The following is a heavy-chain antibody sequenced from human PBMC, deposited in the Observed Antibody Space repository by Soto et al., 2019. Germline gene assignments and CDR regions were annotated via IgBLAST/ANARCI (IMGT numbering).Heavy chain of an antibody. CDR1: GFTVGSNY. CDR2: IYSGGST. CDR3: ARSWAVAGSYDY. D-gene: IGHD6-19*01. Sequence: EVPLVESGGGLVQPGGSLRLSRAASGFTVGSNYMNWVRQAPGKGLEWVSVIYSGGSTYYADSVKGRFTISRDNSKNTLYLQMNSLRAEDTAVYYCARSWAVAGSYDYWGQGTLVTVSS. V-gene: IGHV3-66*01. J-gene: IGHJ4*02.